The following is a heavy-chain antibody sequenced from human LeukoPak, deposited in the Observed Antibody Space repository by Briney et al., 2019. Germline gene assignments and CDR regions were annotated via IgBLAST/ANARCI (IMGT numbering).Heavy chain of an antibody. CDR1: GDSITSSKW. CDR2: IYHSGAT. CDR3: ASGSHAVTTHFDY. Sequence: SETLSLTCAVSGDSITSSKWWSWVRQSPEKGLEWIGEIYHSGATNYNPSLKSRVTMSVDMSKNQFALNLSSVTAADTAVYYCASGSHAVTTHFDYWGQGTLVTVSS. V-gene: IGHV4-4*02. D-gene: IGHD3-16*01. J-gene: IGHJ4*02.